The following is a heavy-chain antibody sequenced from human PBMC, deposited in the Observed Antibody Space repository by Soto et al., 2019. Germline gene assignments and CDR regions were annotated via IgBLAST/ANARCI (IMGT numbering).Heavy chain of an antibody. J-gene: IGHJ6*03. CDR1: GYTFTNYG. CDR3: ARVRQVVGYFYYYRDV. Sequence: ASVKVSCKASGYTFTNYGITWVRQAPGQGLEWMGWIGTYNGNTHYTERLQGRVTMTTDTSTSTAYMELRGLRSDDSAVYYCARVRQVVGYFYYYRDVWGNGTTGTVSS. V-gene: IGHV1-18*01. CDR2: IGTYNGNT. D-gene: IGHD6-6*01.